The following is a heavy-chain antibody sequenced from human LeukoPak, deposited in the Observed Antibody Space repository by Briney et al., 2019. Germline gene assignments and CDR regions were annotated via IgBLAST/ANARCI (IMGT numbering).Heavy chain of an antibody. J-gene: IGHJ4*02. Sequence: SQTLSLTCTVSGGSISSGDYFWSWIRQPPGKGLEWIGYIYYSGSTYYNPSLKSRITISVDTSKNQFSLKLSSVTAADTAVYYCARDTGGGFDYWGQGTLVTVSS. CDR1: GGSISSGDYF. CDR2: IYYSGST. CDR3: ARDTGGGFDY. V-gene: IGHV4-30-4*01. D-gene: IGHD1-26*01.